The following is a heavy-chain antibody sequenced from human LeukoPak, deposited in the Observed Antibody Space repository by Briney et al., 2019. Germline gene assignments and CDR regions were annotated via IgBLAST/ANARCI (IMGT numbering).Heavy chain of an antibody. V-gene: IGHV3-48*03. D-gene: IGHD1-20*01. CDR1: GFTFSSYE. CDR2: ISSSGSTI. J-gene: IGHJ6*03. CDR3: ARESTRYNWNQDYYYMDV. Sequence: GGSLRLSCAASGFTFSSYEMNWVRQAPGKGLEWVSYISSSGSTIYYADSVKGRFTISRDNAKNSLYLQMNSLRAEDTAVYYCARESTRYNWNQDYYYMDVWGKGTTVTVSS.